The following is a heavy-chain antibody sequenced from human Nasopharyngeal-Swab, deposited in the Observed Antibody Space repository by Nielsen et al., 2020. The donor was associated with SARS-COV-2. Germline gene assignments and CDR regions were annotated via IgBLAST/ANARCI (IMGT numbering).Heavy chain of an antibody. CDR2: INHSGST. CDR1: GGSISSYY. Sequence: SETLSLTCTVSGGSISSYYWSWIRQPPGKGLEWIGEINHSGSTNYNPSLKSRVTISVDTSKNQFSLKLSSVTAADTAVYYCARGAVAGTVPRWFDPWGQGTLVTVSS. CDR3: ARGAVAGTVPRWFDP. J-gene: IGHJ5*02. V-gene: IGHV4-34*01. D-gene: IGHD6-19*01.